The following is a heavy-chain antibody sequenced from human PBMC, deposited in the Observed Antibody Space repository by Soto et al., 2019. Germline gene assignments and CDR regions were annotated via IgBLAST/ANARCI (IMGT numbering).Heavy chain of an antibody. CDR1: GFTFSSYG. V-gene: IGHV3-30*03. D-gene: IGHD3-9*01. Sequence: GGSLRLSCGASGFTFSSYGMRWVRQAPGKGLEWVAAILYDGSNKYYADSVKGRFTISRDNSKNTLYLQMSSLRAEDTAVYYCARGAYYDVLTGSYSYGMDVWGQGTTVTVSS. J-gene: IGHJ6*02. CDR2: ILYDGSNK. CDR3: ARGAYYDVLTGSYSYGMDV.